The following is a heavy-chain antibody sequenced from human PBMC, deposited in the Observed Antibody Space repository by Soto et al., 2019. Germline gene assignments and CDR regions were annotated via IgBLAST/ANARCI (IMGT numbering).Heavy chain of an antibody. Sequence: EVQLVESGGGLVKPGGSLRLSCAASGFTFSSYSMNWVRQAPGKGLECVSSISSSSSYIYYADSVKGRFTISRDNAKNSLYLQMNSLRAEDTAVYYCATLGATLGRDAFDIWGQGTMVTVSS. D-gene: IGHD1-26*01. CDR1: GFTFSSYS. CDR2: ISSSSSYI. J-gene: IGHJ3*02. V-gene: IGHV3-21*01. CDR3: ATLGATLGRDAFDI.